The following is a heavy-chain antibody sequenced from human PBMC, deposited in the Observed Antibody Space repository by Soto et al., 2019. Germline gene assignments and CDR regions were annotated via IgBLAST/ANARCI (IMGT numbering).Heavy chain of an antibody. V-gene: IGHV4-59*12. CDR2: IYYTGST. D-gene: IGHD3-9*01. J-gene: IGHJ4*02. Sequence: SETLSLTCTVSSGSISTYYWSWIRQPPGKGLEWIGYIYYTGSTNYNPSLKTRVAISMDTSKNQFSLNLSSVTAADTAVYYCARLEGLATISYYFDFWGQGAQVTVSS. CDR1: SGSISTYY. CDR3: ARLEGLATISYYFDF.